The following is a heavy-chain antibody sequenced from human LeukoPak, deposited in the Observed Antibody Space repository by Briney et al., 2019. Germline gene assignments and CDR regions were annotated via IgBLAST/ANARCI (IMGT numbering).Heavy chain of an antibody. CDR1: GGSISRDY. Sequence: PSETLSLTCTVSGGSISRDYWSWIRQPPGKGLEWIGYIYYTGSTNYNPSLKSRVTISVDTSKNQFSLKLSSVTAADTAVYYCARDHRGIAAAAGFDYWGQGTLVTVSS. V-gene: IGHV4-59*01. J-gene: IGHJ4*02. CDR2: IYYTGST. D-gene: IGHD6-13*01. CDR3: ARDHRGIAAAAGFDY.